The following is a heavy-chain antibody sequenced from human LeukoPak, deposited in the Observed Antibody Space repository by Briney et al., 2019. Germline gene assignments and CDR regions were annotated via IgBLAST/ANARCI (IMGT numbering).Heavy chain of an antibody. CDR3: TTDCSSTSCPGFDY. Sequence: PGGSLRLSCAASGFTFSNAWMSWVRQAPGKGLKWVGRIKSKTDGGTTDYAAPVKGRFTISRDDSKNTLYLQMNSLKTEDTAVYYCTTDCSSTSCPGFDYWGQGTLVTVSS. CDR2: IKSKTDGGTT. V-gene: IGHV3-15*01. D-gene: IGHD2-2*01. CDR1: GFTFSNAW. J-gene: IGHJ4*02.